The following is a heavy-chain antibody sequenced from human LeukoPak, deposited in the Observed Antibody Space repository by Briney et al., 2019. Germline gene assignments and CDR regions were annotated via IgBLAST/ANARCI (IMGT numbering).Heavy chain of an antibody. V-gene: IGHV4-39*02. Sequence: SETLSLTCNVSGDSISSSNYYWGWIRQSPGKGLEWIGFLYSSGTIYYNPPLKSRVTVSADTSRNHFSLKVYSVTAADTAVYYCARGLFSLDAFDIWGQGTMVTVSP. J-gene: IGHJ3*02. CDR3: ARGLFSLDAFDI. CDR1: GDSISSSNYY. D-gene: IGHD3-3*02. CDR2: LYSSGTI.